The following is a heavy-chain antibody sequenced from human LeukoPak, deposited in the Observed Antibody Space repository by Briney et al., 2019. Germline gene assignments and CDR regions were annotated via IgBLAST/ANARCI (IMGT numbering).Heavy chain of an antibody. Sequence: PSETLSLTCTVSGVSISNTNFYWGWIRQTPGKGLEWIGTIYRSGSTYYNPSLKSRVTISVDASKNQFSLNLTSVTAADTAVYYWARDSRISWFSLWGQGTLVTVSS. CDR2: IYRSGST. CDR3: ARDSRISWFSL. J-gene: IGHJ5*02. D-gene: IGHD2-2*01. CDR1: GVSISNTNFY. V-gene: IGHV4-39*07.